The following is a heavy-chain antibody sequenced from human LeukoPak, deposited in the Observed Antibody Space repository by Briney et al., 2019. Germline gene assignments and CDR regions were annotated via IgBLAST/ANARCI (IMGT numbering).Heavy chain of an antibody. CDR3: ARDYPEAFDI. V-gene: IGHV4-30-2*01. CDR2: IYHSGST. J-gene: IGHJ3*02. CDR1: GGSISSGGYS. Sequence: PSQTLSLTCAVSGGSISSGGYSWSRIRQPPGKGLEWIGYIYHSGSTYYNPSLKSRVTISVDRSKNQFSLKLSSVTAADTAVYYCARDYPEAFDIWGQGTMVTVSS.